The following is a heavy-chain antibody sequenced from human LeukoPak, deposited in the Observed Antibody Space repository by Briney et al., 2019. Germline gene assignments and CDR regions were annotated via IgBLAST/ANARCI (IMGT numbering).Heavy chain of an antibody. D-gene: IGHD4-17*01. Sequence: SETLSLTCTVSGGTISDYFWNWIRQPPGKGLEWISHIYSSGTTNYNPSLMSRVTISLDTSKNQFSLKLTSVTAADTAVHYCARTDYGDYWFDPWGQGTLVTVSS. CDR1: GGTISDYF. CDR3: ARTDYGDYWFDP. V-gene: IGHV4-59*01. CDR2: IYSSGTT. J-gene: IGHJ5*02.